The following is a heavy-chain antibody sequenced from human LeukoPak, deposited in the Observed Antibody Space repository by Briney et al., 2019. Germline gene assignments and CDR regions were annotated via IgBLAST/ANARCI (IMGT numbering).Heavy chain of an antibody. CDR3: ARAPYGVFDY. CDR2: ISSSGSTI. CDR1: GFTFSSYE. J-gene: IGHJ4*02. Sequence: PGGSLRLSCAASGFTFSSYEMNWVRQAPGKGLEWVSYISSSGSTIYYADSVKGRFPISRDNAKNSLYLQMNSLRAEDTAVYYCARAPYGVFDYWGQGTLVTVSS. D-gene: IGHD4-17*01. V-gene: IGHV3-48*03.